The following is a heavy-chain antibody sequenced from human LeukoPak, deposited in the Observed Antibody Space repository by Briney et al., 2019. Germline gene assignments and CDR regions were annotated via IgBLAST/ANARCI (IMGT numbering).Heavy chain of an antibody. Sequence: SETLSLTCIASGGSINNYYWSWIRQPAGKGLEWIGRIYTSGSTNYNPSLKSRVTMSIDTSKNQFSLKLTSVTAADTAVYYCARGSGYSYGYPLDYWGQGTLVTVSS. CDR2: IYTSGST. CDR3: ARGSGYSYGYPLDY. J-gene: IGHJ4*02. CDR1: GGSINNYY. V-gene: IGHV4-4*07. D-gene: IGHD5-18*01.